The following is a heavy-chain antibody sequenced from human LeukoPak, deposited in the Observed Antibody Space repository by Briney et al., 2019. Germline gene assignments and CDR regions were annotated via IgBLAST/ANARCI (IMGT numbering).Heavy chain of an antibody. V-gene: IGHV3-53*01. CDR1: EFTVSSNY. J-gene: IGHJ4*02. CDR2: IYSGGSA. CDR3: ASTGDYYFHY. D-gene: IGHD1-14*01. Sequence: PAGSLQLSCAASEFTVSSNYMNWVRQAPGKGLEWVSVIYSGGSAYYADSVKGRFTISRDNSKNTLYLQMNSLRAEDTAVYYCASTGDYYFHYWGQGTLVTVSS.